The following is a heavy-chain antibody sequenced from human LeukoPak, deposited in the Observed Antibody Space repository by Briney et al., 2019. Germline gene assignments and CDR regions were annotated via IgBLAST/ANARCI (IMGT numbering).Heavy chain of an antibody. Sequence: GGSLRLSCAASRFTFSSYGMHWVRQAPGKGLEWISGISGSGGISTYYADSGKGRFTICRDNAKNTLYLQMNSLRAGDTAIYYCVKSSPPDYWGQGTLLTVSS. J-gene: IGHJ4*02. CDR3: VKSSPPDY. CDR1: RFTFSSYG. D-gene: IGHD6-19*01. V-gene: IGHV3-23*01. CDR2: ISGSGGIST.